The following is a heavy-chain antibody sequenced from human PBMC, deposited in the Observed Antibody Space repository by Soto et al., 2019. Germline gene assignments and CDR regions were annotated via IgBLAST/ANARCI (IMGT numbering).Heavy chain of an antibody. D-gene: IGHD6-13*01. V-gene: IGHV3-33*08. J-gene: IGHJ6*02. CDR3: ARAGIAAAGSPGYYYYYGMDV. CDR1: GFTFSSYG. CDR2: IWYDGSNK. Sequence: GGSLRLSCAASGFTFSSYGMHWVRQAPGKGLEWVAVIWYDGSNKYYADSVKGRFTISRDNSKNTLYLQMNSLRAEDTAVYYCARAGIAAAGSPGYYYYYGMDVWGQGTTVTVSS.